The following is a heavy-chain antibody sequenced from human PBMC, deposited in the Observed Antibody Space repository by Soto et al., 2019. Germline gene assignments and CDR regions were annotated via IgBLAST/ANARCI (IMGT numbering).Heavy chain of an antibody. D-gene: IGHD6-19*01. J-gene: IGHJ3*02. Sequence: EVHLLESGGGLVQPGGSLTLSCAASGFTFSSYAMGWVRQAPGKGLEWVSTISGSGGSTYYGDSVKGRFTISRDNSKSTLYLQMITLRVEDTAVYYCARGGRLAGILGAFDIWGQGTMVTVSS. CDR2: ISGSGGST. CDR1: GFTFSSYA. CDR3: ARGGRLAGILGAFDI. V-gene: IGHV3-23*01.